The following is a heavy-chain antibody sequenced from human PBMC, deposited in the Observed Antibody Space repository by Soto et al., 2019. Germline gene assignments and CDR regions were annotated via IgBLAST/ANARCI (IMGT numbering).Heavy chain of an antibody. CDR3: AKASAPGGTSFPLWF. V-gene: IGHV3-23*01. D-gene: IGHD2-8*02. Sequence: GGSLRLSCAASGFTFSSYGMSWVRQAPGKGLEWVSSISGSGGSTYYADSVKGRFTISRDNSKNTLYLQMNSLRAEDTAVYYCAKASAPGGTSFPLWFWGQGTLVTVSS. CDR2: ISGSGGST. J-gene: IGHJ4*02. CDR1: GFTFSSYG.